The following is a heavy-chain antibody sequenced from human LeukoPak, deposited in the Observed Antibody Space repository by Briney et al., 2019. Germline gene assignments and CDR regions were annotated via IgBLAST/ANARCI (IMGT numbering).Heavy chain of an antibody. V-gene: IGHV3-30*02. CDR1: GFTFSSYG. CDR3: ARSYDFWSGYFDSAFDY. J-gene: IGHJ4*01. D-gene: IGHD3-3*01. CDR2: IRYDGSNK. Sequence: GGSLRLSCAASGFTFSSYGMHWVRQAPGKGLEWVAFIRYDGSNKYYADSVKGRFTISRDNSKNTLYLQMNSLRTEDTAVYYCARSYDFWSGYFDSAFDYWGQGTLVTVSS.